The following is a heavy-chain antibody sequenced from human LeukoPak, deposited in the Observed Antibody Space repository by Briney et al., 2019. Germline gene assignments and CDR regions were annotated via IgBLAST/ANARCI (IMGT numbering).Heavy chain of an antibody. CDR1: VYTFTDYY. D-gene: IGHD2-2*01. Sequence: ASVSVSYTPSVYTFTDYYMQWVRQAPGQGGEGMGGIKPKSGGTNYAQNFQCRVTMTRDTSIRTAYMDLSRLRSDDTAVYYCARAPFLGYCSSASCPEGFDYWGQGTLVTVSS. J-gene: IGHJ4*02. CDR3: ARAPFLGYCSSASCPEGFDY. CDR2: IKPKSGGT. V-gene: IGHV1-2*02.